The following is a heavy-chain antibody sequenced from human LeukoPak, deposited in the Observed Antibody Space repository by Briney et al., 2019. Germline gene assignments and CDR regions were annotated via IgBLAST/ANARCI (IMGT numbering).Heavy chain of an antibody. J-gene: IGHJ1*01. V-gene: IGHV4-59*01. CDR2: IYYSGST. CDR3: ARGGWYPESFQH. CDR1: GGSISSYY. Sequence: PPETLSLTCTVSGGSISSYYWNWIRQPPGKGLEWIGYIYYSGSTNYNPSLKSRVTISVDTSKNQFSLKLSSVTAADTAVYYCARGGWYPESFQHWGQGALVTVSS. D-gene: IGHD6-19*01.